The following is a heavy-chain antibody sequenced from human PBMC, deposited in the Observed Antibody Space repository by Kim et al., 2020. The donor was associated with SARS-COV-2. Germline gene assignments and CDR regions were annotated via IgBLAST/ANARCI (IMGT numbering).Heavy chain of an antibody. V-gene: IGHV1-69*13. J-gene: IGHJ4*02. D-gene: IGHD6-6*01. Sequence: SVKVSCKASGGTFSSYAISWVRQAPGQGLEWMGGIIPIFGTANYAQKFQGRVTITADESTSTAYMELSSLRSEDTAVYYCARAGTSYSSSFPWTYYFDYWGQGTLVTVSS. CDR3: ARAGTSYSSSFPWTYYFDY. CDR2: IIPIFGTA. CDR1: GGTFSSYA.